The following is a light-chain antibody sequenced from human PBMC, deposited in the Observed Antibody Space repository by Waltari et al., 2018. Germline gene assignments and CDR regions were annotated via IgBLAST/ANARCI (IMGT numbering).Light chain of an antibody. Sequence: SYELTQPTSVSVSPGQTARITCSGSALANEYAFWYQQKPGQAPVLGIYRDSERPSGIPERFSGSNSGTTVTLTISGVQVEDEADYYCQSADTRSSFWVFGGGTKLTVV. CDR1: ALANEY. CDR3: QSADTRSSFWV. CDR2: RDS. V-gene: IGLV3-25*03. J-gene: IGLJ3*02.